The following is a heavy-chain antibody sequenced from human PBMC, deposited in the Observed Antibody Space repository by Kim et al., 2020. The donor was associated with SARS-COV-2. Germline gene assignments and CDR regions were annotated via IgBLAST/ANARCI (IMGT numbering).Heavy chain of an antibody. V-gene: IGHV4-59*13. CDR1: GGSISSYY. J-gene: IGHJ6*02. Sequence: SETLSLTCTVSGGSISSYYWSWIRQPPGKGLEWIGYIYYSGSTNYNPSLKSRVTISVDTSKNQFSLKLSSVTAADTAVYYCARDTAQTLWGSGYYYGMDVWGQGTTVTVSS. D-gene: IGHD3-16*01. CDR3: ARDTAQTLWGSGYYYGMDV. CDR2: IYYSGST.